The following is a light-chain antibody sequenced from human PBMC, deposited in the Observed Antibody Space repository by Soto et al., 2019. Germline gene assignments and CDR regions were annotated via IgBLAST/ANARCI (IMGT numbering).Light chain of an antibody. CDR2: GAS. CDR3: QHYNNWPLT. V-gene: IGKV3-15*01. Sequence: EIVMTQSPATLSVSPGERATLSCRASQSVSSNLAWYQQKPGQAPSLLIYGASTRAPGIPARFSGSGSGTEFTLTISSLQSEDFAVYYCQHYNNWPLTFGGGTQVEIK. J-gene: IGKJ4*01. CDR1: QSVSSN.